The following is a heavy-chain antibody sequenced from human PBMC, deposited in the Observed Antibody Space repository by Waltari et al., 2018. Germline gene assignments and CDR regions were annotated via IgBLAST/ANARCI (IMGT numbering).Heavy chain of an antibody. V-gene: IGHV4-34*01. J-gene: IGHJ6*03. CDR1: GGAFSGYY. CDR2: INHSGST. Sequence: QVQLQQWGAGLLKPSETLSLTCAVYGGAFSGYYWSWIRQPPGKGLEGMGEINHSGSTNSNPPLRGRVTISVATSKNQFSLSLSSVTAADTAVYSCASEWELRSYMDVWGKGTTVTVSS. D-gene: IGHD1-26*01. CDR3: ASEWELRSYMDV.